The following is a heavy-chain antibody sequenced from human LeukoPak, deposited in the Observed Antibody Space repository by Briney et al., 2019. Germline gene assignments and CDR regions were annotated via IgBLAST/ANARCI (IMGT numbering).Heavy chain of an antibody. CDR1: GFTFSGNW. J-gene: IGHJ4*02. CDR2: INPDGSQK. Sequence: GGSLRLSCEASGFTFSGNWMSWVRQVPGKGLEWVASINPDGSQKLYVDSVKGRFTISRDNTKSSLYLQMNSLGAEDTAMYYCAKLLGTATTYDSWGQGTRVTVSS. D-gene: IGHD5-24*01. V-gene: IGHV3-7*01. CDR3: AKLLGTATTYDS.